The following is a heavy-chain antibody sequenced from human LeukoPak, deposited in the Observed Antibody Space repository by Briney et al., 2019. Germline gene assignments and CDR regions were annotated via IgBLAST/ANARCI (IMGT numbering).Heavy chain of an antibody. V-gene: IGHV1-2*02. D-gene: IGHD3-10*01. CDR1: GYTFTSYG. CDR2: INPNRGGT. CDR3: ARGSLLWFGELSLSWFDP. J-gene: IGHJ5*02. Sequence: GASVKVSCKASGYTFTSYGISWVRQAPGQGLEWMGWINPNRGGTNYAQKFQGRVTMTRDTSISTAYMELSRLRSDDTAVYYCARGSLLWFGELSLSWFDPWGQGTLVTVSS.